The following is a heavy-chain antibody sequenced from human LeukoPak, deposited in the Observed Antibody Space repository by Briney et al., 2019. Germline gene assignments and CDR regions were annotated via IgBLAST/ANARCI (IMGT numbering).Heavy chain of an antibody. J-gene: IGHJ4*02. V-gene: IGHV4-39*01. Sequence: PSETLSLTCTVSGGSISSSSYYWGWIRQPPGKGLEWIGSIYYSGSTYYNPSLKSRVTMSVNTSKNQFSLKLSSVTAADTAVYYCARHAGGISATGTRPFDYWGQGTLVTVSS. D-gene: IGHD6-13*01. CDR3: ARHAGGISATGTRPFDY. CDR2: IYYSGST. CDR1: GGSISSSSYY.